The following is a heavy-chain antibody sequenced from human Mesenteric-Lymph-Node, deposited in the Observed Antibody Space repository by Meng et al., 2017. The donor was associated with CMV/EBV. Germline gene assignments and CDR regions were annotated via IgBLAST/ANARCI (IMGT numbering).Heavy chain of an antibody. Sequence: VQVHQWGAGLLKSSETRSVTCAVYGGSFSGYYWNWIRQSPEKGLEWIGEINHSGSTTYNPSFTSRIIISVDTSTNQISLNMSSVTAADTAVYYCARGSSYDILTGYFDYWGQGALVTVSS. CDR2: INHSGST. J-gene: IGHJ4*02. D-gene: IGHD3-9*01. CDR1: GGSFSGYY. V-gene: IGHV4-34*01. CDR3: ARGSSYDILTGYFDY.